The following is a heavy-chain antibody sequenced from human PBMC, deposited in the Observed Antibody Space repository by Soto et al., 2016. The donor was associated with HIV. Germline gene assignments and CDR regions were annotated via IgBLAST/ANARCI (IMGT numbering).Heavy chain of an antibody. CDR3: ARDRKMTTVTTSGLFGMDV. J-gene: IGHJ6*02. CDR2: SNPKSGAS. D-gene: IGHD4-17*01. Sequence: QVQLVQSAAEVKNPGALLKVSCKTSGYTFTDYYILWVRQAPGQGLEWMAWSNPKSGASNPAQRFQGRVTMTRDTSISTAYMELNSLESDDTAVYYCARDRKMTTVTTSGLFGMDVWGQGTTVTVSS. CDR1: GYTFTDYY. V-gene: IGHV1-2*02.